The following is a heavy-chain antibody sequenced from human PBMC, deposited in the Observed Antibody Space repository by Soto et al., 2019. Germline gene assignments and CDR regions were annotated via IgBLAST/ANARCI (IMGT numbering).Heavy chain of an antibody. D-gene: IGHD1-26*01. CDR2: IYPYDSDT. CDR3: ERHLVGSTTGNFVY. Sequence: ESLKISCKTSGYSFTSYWIGWVCQMPGKGMEWMGNIYPYDSDTRYSPSFQGQVTISADTSITTAYLQWSGLRASDTAMYFCERHLVGSTTGNFVYGGPGSLVTVSA. V-gene: IGHV5-51*01. J-gene: IGHJ4*01. CDR1: GYSFTSYW.